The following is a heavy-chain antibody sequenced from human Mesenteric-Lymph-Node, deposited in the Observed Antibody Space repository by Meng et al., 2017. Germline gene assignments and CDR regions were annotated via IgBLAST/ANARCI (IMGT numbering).Heavy chain of an antibody. J-gene: IGHJ3*02. CDR1: GFVSGSYW. V-gene: IGHV3-7*01. Sequence: GESLKISCAASGFVSGSYWMTWVRQAPGKGLEWVANIKQDGSEKYYVDSVKDRFTISRENTKNSLYLQMNSLRAEDTAVYYCARVRGSGSFDIWGQGTLVTVS. CDR3: ARVRGSGSFDI. D-gene: IGHD3-10*01. CDR2: IKQDGSEK.